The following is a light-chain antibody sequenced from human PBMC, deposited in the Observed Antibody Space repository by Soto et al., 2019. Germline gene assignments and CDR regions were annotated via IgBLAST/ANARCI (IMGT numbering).Light chain of an antibody. V-gene: IGKV1-27*01. CDR1: QAIYNC. J-gene: IGKJ1*01. CDR2: GAS. CDR3: QTYSSALWT. Sequence: IQMTQSPSPLSASVGDRVTFPCRASQAIYNCLAWYQQKPGKVPKLLIYGASTLQSGVPSRFSGSGSGTDFTLTISSLQPEDVATYFCQTYSSALWTFGQGTRVEIK.